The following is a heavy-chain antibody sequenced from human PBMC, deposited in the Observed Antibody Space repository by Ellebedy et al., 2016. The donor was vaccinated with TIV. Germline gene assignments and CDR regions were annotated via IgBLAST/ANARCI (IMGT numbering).Heavy chain of an antibody. J-gene: IGHJ4*02. CDR1: GFTFSSHD. Sequence: GESLKISCAASGFTFSSHDMHWVRQPTGKGLEWVSGISGDGHTFYSDSVRGRFTMSRDTSKNTLYLQMNSLRTEDTAVYYCAVQGPAARQADWGQGTLVTVSS. V-gene: IGHV3-13*01. CDR3: AVQGPAARQAD. D-gene: IGHD6-6*01. CDR2: ISGDGHT.